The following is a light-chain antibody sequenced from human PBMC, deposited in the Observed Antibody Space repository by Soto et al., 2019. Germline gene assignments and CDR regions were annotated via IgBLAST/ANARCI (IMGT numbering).Light chain of an antibody. CDR1: QNVDSN. CDR2: GAS. Sequence: PGERATLSCRASQNVDSNYLAWYQQKPGQAPRLLIYGASTRATGIPARFSGSVSGTEFTLTISSLQSEDFAVYYCQQYNNWPGTFGQGTKVDIK. CDR3: QQYNNWPGT. J-gene: IGKJ1*01. V-gene: IGKV3-15*01.